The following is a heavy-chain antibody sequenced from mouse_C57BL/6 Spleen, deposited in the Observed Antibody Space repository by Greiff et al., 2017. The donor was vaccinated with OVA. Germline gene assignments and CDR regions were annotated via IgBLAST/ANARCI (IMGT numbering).Heavy chain of an antibody. CDR3: ARRTTPDPYAMDY. Sequence: EVQLVESGGGLVKPGGSLKLSCAASGFTFSSYTMSWVRQTPEKRLEWVATISGGGGNTYYPDSVTGRFTISRDNAKNTLYLQMSSLRSEDTALYYCARRTTPDPYAMDYWGQGTSVTVSS. CDR2: ISGGGGNT. D-gene: IGHD1-1*01. J-gene: IGHJ4*01. CDR1: GFTFSSYT. V-gene: IGHV5-9*01.